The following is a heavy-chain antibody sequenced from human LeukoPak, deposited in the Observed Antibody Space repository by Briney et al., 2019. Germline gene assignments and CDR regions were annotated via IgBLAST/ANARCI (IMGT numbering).Heavy chain of an antibody. CDR3: AANSADYNTLGSSYKV. CDR2: INHSGST. CDR1: GGSISSYY. Sequence: SETLSLTCTVSGGSISSYYWSWIRQPPGKGLEWIGEINHSGSTNYNPSLKSRVTISVDTSKNQFSLKLNSVTAADTAVFYCAANSADYNTLGSSYKVWGQGTLVTVSS. D-gene: IGHD3-10*01. J-gene: IGHJ4*02. V-gene: IGHV4-34*01.